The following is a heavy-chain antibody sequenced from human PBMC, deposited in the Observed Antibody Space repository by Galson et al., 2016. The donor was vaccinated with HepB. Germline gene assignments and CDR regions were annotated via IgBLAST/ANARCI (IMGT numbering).Heavy chain of an antibody. CDR3: ARDARGWSRLPLNFDH. J-gene: IGHJ4*02. D-gene: IGHD6-19*01. CDR1: GFPFSNYW. Sequence: SLRLSCAASGFPFSNYWMNWVRQAPGKGLEWVANIKQEGNQEYYADSVKGRFTVSRDNAWNSLYLQMNSLRADDTAVYYCARDARGWSRLPLNFDHWGQGTLVTVSS. CDR2: IKQEGNQE. V-gene: IGHV3-7*03.